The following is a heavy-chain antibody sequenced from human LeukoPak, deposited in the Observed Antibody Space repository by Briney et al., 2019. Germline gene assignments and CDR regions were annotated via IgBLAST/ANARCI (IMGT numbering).Heavy chain of an antibody. J-gene: IGHJ4*02. V-gene: IGHV3-7*05. CDR1: GFTFSSYW. CDR2: IKQDGSEK. CDR3: ARDLTGNVFDH. Sequence: PGGSLRLSCAASGFTFSSYWMSWVRQAPGKGLEWVANIKQDGSEKNYVDSVRGRFTISRDNAKNSLHLQLTTLRAEDTAVYYCARDLTGNVFDHWGQGTLVTVSS. D-gene: IGHD2-8*02.